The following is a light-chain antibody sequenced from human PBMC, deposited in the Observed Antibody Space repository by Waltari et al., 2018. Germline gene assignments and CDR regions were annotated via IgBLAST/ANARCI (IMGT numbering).Light chain of an antibody. CDR1: QSLLHSNGKNY. V-gene: IGKV2-28*01. CDR3: MQALQTPRT. Sequence: DIVMTQSPLSLPVTPGEPASISCRSSQSLLHSNGKNYLDWYLQKPGQSPQVLIYLGSNRASGVPDRFSGSGSGTDFTLEIIRVEAEDVGVYYCMQALQTPRTFGQGTKVEIK. J-gene: IGKJ1*01. CDR2: LGS.